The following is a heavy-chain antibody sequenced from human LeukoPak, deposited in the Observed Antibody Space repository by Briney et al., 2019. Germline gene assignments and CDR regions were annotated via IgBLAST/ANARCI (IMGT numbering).Heavy chain of an antibody. CDR3: ARGICSTTPCYIRARFFQH. V-gene: IGHV3-7*01. Sequence: DSVKGRFTISRDNARNSLNQQMNSLRVEDTAVYYCARGICSTTPCYIRARFFQHWGQGTLVTVSS. J-gene: IGHJ1*01. D-gene: IGHD2-2*01.